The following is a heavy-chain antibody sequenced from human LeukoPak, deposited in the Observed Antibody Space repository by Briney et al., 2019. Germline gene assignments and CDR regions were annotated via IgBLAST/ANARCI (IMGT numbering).Heavy chain of an antibody. Sequence: SETLSLTCSVSGGSISGYFWSWVREPPGRGLEWIGYIFYGGNTKYNPSLKSRVAMSADASKNQYSLSLSSVTAADTAIYYCARGRYCAGGGCRLFDFWGQGTLVGVSS. CDR1: GGSISGYF. J-gene: IGHJ4*02. CDR3: ARGRYCAGGGCRLFDF. CDR2: IFYGGNT. D-gene: IGHD2-8*02. V-gene: IGHV4-59*01.